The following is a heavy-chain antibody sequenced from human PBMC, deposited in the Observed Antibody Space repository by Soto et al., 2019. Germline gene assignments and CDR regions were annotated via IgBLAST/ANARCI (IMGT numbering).Heavy chain of an antibody. CDR3: AKDSDSSGYYYRYYFDY. V-gene: IGHV3-30*18. J-gene: IGHJ4*02. CDR2: ISYDGSNK. CDR1: GFTLSSYG. Sequence: QVQLVESGGGVVQPGRSLRLSCAASGFTLSSYGMHWVRQAPGKGLEWVAVISYDGSNKYYADSVKGRFTISRDNSKNTLYLQMNSLRAEDTAVYYCAKDSDSSGYYYRYYFDYWGQGTLVTVSS. D-gene: IGHD3-22*01.